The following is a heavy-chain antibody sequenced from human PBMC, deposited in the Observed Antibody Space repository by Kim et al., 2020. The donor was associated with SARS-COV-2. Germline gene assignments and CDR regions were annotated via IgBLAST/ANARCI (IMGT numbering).Heavy chain of an antibody. V-gene: IGHV4-34*01. Sequence: SETLSLTCAVYGVSLSDYYWTWIRQAPGKGLEWIGEINHGGTTNYNPSLKSRLTIPIDTTRSQFSLKLDSVTAADTAMYYCSSNSENYWGLGTLVTASS. CDR2: INHGGTT. CDR1: GVSLSDYY. J-gene: IGHJ4*02. CDR3: SSNSENY.